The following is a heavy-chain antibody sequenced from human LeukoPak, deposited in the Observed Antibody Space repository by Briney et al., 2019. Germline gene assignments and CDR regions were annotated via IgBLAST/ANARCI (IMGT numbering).Heavy chain of an antibody. J-gene: IGHJ4*02. V-gene: IGHV3-23*01. CDR3: AKDKLAIAVDGGGVFEY. Sequence: PGGSLRLSCAASGFTFSGYAMTWVRQAPGKGLEWVSTITTSGGSTYYADSVKGRFTISRDNSENTLYLQMNSLRAEDTALYYCAKDKLAIAVDGGGVFEYWGQGTLVTVSS. CDR1: GFTFSGYA. D-gene: IGHD6-19*01. CDR2: ITTSGGST.